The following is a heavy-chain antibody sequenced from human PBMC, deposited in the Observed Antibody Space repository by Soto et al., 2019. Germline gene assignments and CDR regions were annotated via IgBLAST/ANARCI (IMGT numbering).Heavy chain of an antibody. J-gene: IGHJ4*02. CDR2: VYYNGIT. Sequence: SETLSLTCAVSGYSISSGYYWNWIRQSPGKGLEWIGCVYYNGITFTNPSLKSRVTMTVDTSKNHFSLRLTSVTAADAATYFCARGVTGTLEYWGQGTLVT. D-gene: IGHD1-1*01. CDR1: GYSISSGYY. CDR3: ARGVTGTLEY. V-gene: IGHV4-38-2*01.